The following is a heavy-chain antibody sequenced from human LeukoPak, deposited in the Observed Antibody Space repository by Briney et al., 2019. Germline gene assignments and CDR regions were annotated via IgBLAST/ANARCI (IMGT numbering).Heavy chain of an antibody. D-gene: IGHD5-18*01. V-gene: IGHV3-30*03. J-gene: IGHJ4*02. CDR2: ISYDGSTK. Sequence: GRSLRLSCAASGFTFCSHGLHWVRQAPGKGLEWVAFISYDGSTKYYADSVKGRFTISRDNSKNTLYLQMNSLRAEDTAVYYCARAIRGYSYVLDYWGQGTLVTVSS. CDR1: GFTFCSHG. CDR3: ARAIRGYSYVLDY.